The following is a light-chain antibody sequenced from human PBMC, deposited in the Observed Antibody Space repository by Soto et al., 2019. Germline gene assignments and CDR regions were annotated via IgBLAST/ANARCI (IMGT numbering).Light chain of an antibody. Sequence: QSALTQPASVSGSPGQSITISCTGTSSDVGGYNYLSWYQQNPGKAPKVMIYEVSNRPSGVSNRFSGTKSGNTASLTISGLQAEDEADYYCSSYTTRGTPVFGGGTKLTVL. V-gene: IGLV2-14*01. CDR3: SSYTTRGTPV. CDR2: EVS. CDR1: SSDVGGYNY. J-gene: IGLJ3*02.